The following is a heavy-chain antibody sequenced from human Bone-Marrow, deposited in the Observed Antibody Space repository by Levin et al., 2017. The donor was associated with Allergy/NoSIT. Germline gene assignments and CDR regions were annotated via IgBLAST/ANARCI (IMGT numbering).Heavy chain of an antibody. CDR3: ARGHDSSGWYDYFDY. CDR1: GYTFTRNA. D-gene: IGHD6-19*01. J-gene: IGHJ4*02. Sequence: ASVKVSCKASGYTFTRNAINWVRQAPGQGLEWMGWINTYTGNARYAQNFTGRCVFSFDASVSTAYVQINNLKTEDSAIYYCARGHDSSGWYDYFDYWGQGTLVSVSS. CDR2: INTYTGNA. V-gene: IGHV7-4-1*02.